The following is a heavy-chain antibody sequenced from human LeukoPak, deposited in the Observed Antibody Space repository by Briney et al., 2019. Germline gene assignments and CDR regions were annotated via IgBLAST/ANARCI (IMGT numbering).Heavy chain of an antibody. CDR1: GYTLTELS. CDR2: FDPEDGET. V-gene: IGHV1-24*01. J-gene: IGHJ4*02. D-gene: IGHD3-9*01. CDR3: ARVGYYDILTGYHDY. Sequence: EASVKVSCKVSGYTLTELSMHWVRQAPGKGLEWMGGFDPEDGETIYAQKFQGRVTMTEDTSTDTAYMELSSLRSEDTAVYYCARVGYYDILTGYHDYWGQGTLVTVSS.